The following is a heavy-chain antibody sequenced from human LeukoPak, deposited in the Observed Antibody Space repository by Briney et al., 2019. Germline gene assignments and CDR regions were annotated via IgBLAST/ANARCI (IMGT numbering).Heavy chain of an antibody. J-gene: IGHJ5*02. CDR2: IDQDGSEK. D-gene: IGHD1-14*01. Sequence: GGSLRLSCSASGFTFSSYWMTWVRQAPGKGLEWVANIDQDGSEKNYVDSVKGRFTISRDNGKNSLYLQMNSLRVGDTAVYYCARDIPRGARYLDLWGQGALVTVSS. V-gene: IGHV3-7*01. CDR3: ARDIPRGARYLDL. CDR1: GFTFSSYW.